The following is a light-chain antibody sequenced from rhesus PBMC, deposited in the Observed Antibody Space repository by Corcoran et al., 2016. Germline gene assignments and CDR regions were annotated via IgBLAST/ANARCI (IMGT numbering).Light chain of an antibody. J-gene: IGKJ1*01. CDR3: LQSNNSPT. Sequence: DSVLTQSPASLAVSPGERATITCRASERVNFFGVNLIHWYQQKPGQPPKHLVYQASNKDNGVPARFSSSGFGTDFPLTIYPVGADDASDYYCLQSNNSPTFCRGAKVEIK. CDR1: ERVNFFGVNL. V-gene: IGKV7-13*01. CDR2: QAS.